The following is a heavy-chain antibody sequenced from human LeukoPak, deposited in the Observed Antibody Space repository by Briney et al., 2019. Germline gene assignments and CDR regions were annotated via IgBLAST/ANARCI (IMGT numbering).Heavy chain of an antibody. Sequence: GGSLRLSCAASGFTFSSYSMNWVRQAPGKGLEWVSSISSSSSYIYYADSVKGRFTISRDNAKNSLYLQMNSLRAEDTAVYYCARDRAYRTGPDYWGQGTLVTVSS. CDR1: GFTFSSYS. J-gene: IGHJ4*02. V-gene: IGHV3-21*01. CDR2: ISSSSSYI. D-gene: IGHD1-1*01. CDR3: ARDRAYRTGPDY.